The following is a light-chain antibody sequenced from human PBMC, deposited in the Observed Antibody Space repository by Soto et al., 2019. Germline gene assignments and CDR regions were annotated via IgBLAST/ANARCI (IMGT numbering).Light chain of an antibody. J-gene: IGLJ1*01. Sequence: QSVLTQPASVSGSPGQSITISCTGTSSNLGSYNLVPWYQQHPGKAPKLLIYEVSKWPSGVSNRFSGSKSGNTASLTISGLQAEDEADYYCWSYAGSSSFYVFGTGTKLTVL. CDR3: WSYAGSSSFYV. V-gene: IGLV2-23*02. CDR2: EVS. CDR1: SSNLGSYNL.